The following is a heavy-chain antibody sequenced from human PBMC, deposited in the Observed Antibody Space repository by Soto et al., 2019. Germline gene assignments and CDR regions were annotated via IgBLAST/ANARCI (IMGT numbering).Heavy chain of an antibody. CDR3: ARAPSWYICDY. CDR2: INAGNGNT. J-gene: IGHJ4*02. Sequence: QVQLVQSGAEVKKPGASVKVSCKASGYTFSSYAMHWVRQAPGQRLEWMGWINAGNGNTKYSQKFQGRVTITRDTTASTADMELISLRSEDTAVDYCARAPSWYICDYWGQGTLVTVSS. CDR1: GYTFSSYA. D-gene: IGHD6-13*01. V-gene: IGHV1-3*01.